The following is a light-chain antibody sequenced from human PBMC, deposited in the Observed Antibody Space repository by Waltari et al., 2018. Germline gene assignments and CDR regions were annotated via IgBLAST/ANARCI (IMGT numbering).Light chain of an antibody. J-gene: IGLJ1*01. Sequence: QSALTQPRSVSGSPGQSVTISCTGTSSDVGGYPYVSGYQQHPGKAPKLIIYDVFERPSGVPDRFSGSKSGNTASLTVSGLQAEDEAEYYCCSYAGSYTFVFGTGTKVTVL. CDR3: CSYAGSYTFV. CDR1: SSDVGGYPY. CDR2: DVF. V-gene: IGLV2-11*01.